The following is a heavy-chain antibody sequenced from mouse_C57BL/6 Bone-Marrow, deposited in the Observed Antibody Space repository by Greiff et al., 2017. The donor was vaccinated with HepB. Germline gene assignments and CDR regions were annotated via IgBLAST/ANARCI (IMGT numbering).Heavy chain of an antibody. CDR1: GFSFNTYA. CDR3: VRQSYYGNPRASYWYFDV. V-gene: IGHV10-1*01. Sequence: EVKLMESGGGLVQPKGSLKLSCAASGFSFNTYAMNWVRQAPGKGLEWVARIRSKSNNYATYYADSVKDRFTISRDDSESMLYLQMNNLKTEDTAMYYCVRQSYYGNPRASYWYFDVWGTGTTVTVSS. CDR2: IRSKSNNYAT. D-gene: IGHD2-1*01. J-gene: IGHJ1*03.